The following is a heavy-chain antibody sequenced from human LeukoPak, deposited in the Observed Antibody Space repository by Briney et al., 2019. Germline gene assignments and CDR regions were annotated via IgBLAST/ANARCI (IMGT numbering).Heavy chain of an antibody. V-gene: IGHV1-24*01. CDR3: ARGAQSWFGEFDDY. CDR2: FDPEDGET. CDR1: GYTLTELS. Sequence: GASVKVSCKVSGYTLTELSMHWVRQAPGKGLEWMGGFDPEDGETIYAQKFQGRVTMTRDTSTSTVYMELSSLRSEDTAVYYCARGAQSWFGEFDDYWGQGTLVTVSS. J-gene: IGHJ4*02. D-gene: IGHD3-10*01.